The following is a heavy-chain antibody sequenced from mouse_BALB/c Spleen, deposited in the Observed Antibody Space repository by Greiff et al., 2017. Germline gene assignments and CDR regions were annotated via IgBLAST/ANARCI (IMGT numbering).Heavy chain of an antibody. D-gene: IGHD2-12*01. V-gene: IGHV3-6*02. CDR3: AREGRRFDY. CDR1: GYSITSGYY. J-gene: IGHJ2*01. Sequence: EVQRVESGPGLVKPSQSLSLTCSVTGYSITSGYYWNWIRQFPGNKLEWMGYISYDGSNNYNPSLKNRISITRDTSKNQFFLKLNSVTTEDTATYYCAREGRRFDYWGQGTTLTVSS. CDR2: ISYDGSN.